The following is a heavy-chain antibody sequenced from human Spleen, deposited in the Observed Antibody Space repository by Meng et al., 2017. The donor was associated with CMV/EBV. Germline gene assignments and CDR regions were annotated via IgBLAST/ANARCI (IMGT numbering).Heavy chain of an antibody. D-gene: IGHD6-19*01. CDR3: ARGGESSGWYPYNYYGMDV. Sequence: SQTLSLTCAISGDSVSSNRVAWSWIRQSPSRGLEWLGRTYYRSKWYNDYAVSVKSRVTINPDTSKNQFSLHLNSVTPEDTAVYYCARGGESSGWYPYNYYGMDVWGQGTTVTVSS. CDR2: TYYRSKWYN. CDR1: GDSVSSNRVA. J-gene: IGHJ6*02. V-gene: IGHV6-1*01.